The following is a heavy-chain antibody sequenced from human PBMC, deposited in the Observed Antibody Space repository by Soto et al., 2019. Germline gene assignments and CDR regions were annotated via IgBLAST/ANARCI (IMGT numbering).Heavy chain of an antibody. D-gene: IGHD1-26*01. CDR3: ATIVGATNYYGMDV. CDR2: ISYDGSNK. CDR1: GFTFSSYD. Sequence: GGSLRLSCAASGFTFSSYDMHWVRQAPGKGLEWVAVISYDGSNKYYADSVKGRFTISRDNSKNTLYLQMNSLRAEDTAVYYCATIVGATNYYGMDVWGQGTTVTVSS. J-gene: IGHJ6*02. V-gene: IGHV3-30-3*01.